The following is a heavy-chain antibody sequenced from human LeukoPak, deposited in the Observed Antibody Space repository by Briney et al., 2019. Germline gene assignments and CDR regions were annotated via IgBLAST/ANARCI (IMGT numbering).Heavy chain of an antibody. D-gene: IGHD3-3*01. J-gene: IGHJ3*02. CDR3: ARDLAIFGVVRSFDI. CDR1: GGSISSYY. Sequence: SETLSLTCTVSGGSISSYYWSWIRQPAGKGLEWIGRIYTSGSTNYNPSLKSRVAMSVDTSKNQFSLKLSSVTAADTAVYYCARDLAIFGVVRSFDIWGQGTMVTVSS. V-gene: IGHV4-4*07. CDR2: IYTSGST.